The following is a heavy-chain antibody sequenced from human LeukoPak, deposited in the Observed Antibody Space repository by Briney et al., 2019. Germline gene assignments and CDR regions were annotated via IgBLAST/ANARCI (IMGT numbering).Heavy chain of an antibody. V-gene: IGHV1-69*13. CDR2: IIPIFGTA. CDR3: ARAPYYYDSSGYYAWDY. J-gene: IGHJ4*02. CDR1: GGTFSSYA. Sequence: SVKVSCKASGGTFSSYAISWVRLAPGQGLEWMGGIIPIFGTANYAQKFQGRVTITADESTSTAYMELSSLRSEDTAVYYCARAPYYYDSSGYYAWDYWGQGTLVTVSS. D-gene: IGHD3-22*01.